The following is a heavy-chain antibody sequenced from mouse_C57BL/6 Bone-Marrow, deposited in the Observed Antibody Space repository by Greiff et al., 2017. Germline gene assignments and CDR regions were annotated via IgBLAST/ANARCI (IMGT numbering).Heavy chain of an antibody. CDR2: ISSCSSSI. V-gene: IGHV5-17*01. D-gene: IGHD1-1*02. CDR1: GFTFSDYG. J-gene: IGHJ2*01. Sequence: EVKLMESGGGLVKPGGSLTLSCAASGFTFSDYGMHWVRQAPEKGLEWVAYISSCSSSIYYADTVKGRFTISRDNAKQTLFLKMTSMRSEDTAMYYCARRRWFDDWGQGTTLTVAS. CDR3: ARRRWFDD.